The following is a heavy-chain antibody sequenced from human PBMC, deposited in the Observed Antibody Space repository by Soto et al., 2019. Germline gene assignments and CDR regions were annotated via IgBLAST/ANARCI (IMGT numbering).Heavy chain of an antibody. CDR3: ARLSVTTENAFGI. CDR1: GGSISSSSYY. Sequence: SETLSLPCTVSGGSISSSSYYWGWIRQPPGKGLEWIGSIYYSGSTYYNPPLKSRVTISVDTSKNQFSLKLSSVTAADTAVYYCARLSVTTENAFGIWGQGTMVTVSS. V-gene: IGHV4-39*01. J-gene: IGHJ3*02. D-gene: IGHD4-17*01. CDR2: IYYSGST.